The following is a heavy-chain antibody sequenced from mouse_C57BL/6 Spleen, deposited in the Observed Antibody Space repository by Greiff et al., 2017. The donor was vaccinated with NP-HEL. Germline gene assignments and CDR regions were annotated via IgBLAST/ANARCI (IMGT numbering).Heavy chain of an antibody. CDR2: IDPADGYT. Sequence: VQLQQPGAELVKPGASVKLSCKASGYTFTSYWMQWVKQRPGQGLEWIGEIDPADGYTNYNQKFKGKATLTVDTSSSTAYMQLSSLTSEDSAVYYCARRTGGGDFDYWGQGTTLTVSS. V-gene: IGHV1-50*01. D-gene: IGHD4-1*01. CDR3: ARRTGGGDFDY. CDR1: GYTFTSYW. J-gene: IGHJ2*01.